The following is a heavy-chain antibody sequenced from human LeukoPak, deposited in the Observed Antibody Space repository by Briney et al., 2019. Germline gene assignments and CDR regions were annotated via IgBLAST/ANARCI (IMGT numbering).Heavy chain of an antibody. J-gene: IGHJ4*02. CDR2: IKQDGSEK. V-gene: IGHV3-7*01. CDR3: ASYYDRGDY. Sequence: GGSLRLSCAASGFTFSSYRMSWVRQAPGKGLEWVANIKQDGSEKYYVDSVKGRFTISRDNAKNSLYLQMNSLRAEDTAVYYCASYYDRGDYWGQGTLVTVSS. CDR1: GFTFSSYR. D-gene: IGHD3-10*02.